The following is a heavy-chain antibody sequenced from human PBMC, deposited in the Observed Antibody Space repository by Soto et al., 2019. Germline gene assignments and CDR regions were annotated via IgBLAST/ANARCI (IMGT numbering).Heavy chain of an antibody. Sequence: RASVKVSCKASGGTFDNYVLNWVRQAPGQGLEWVGGIIPSSETTNYAQKFQGRLTLIADANIVYMELSSLRSDDTAIYYCARRHVSSIHFLRFDDWGQGTLVTVSS. V-gene: IGHV1-69*13. J-gene: IGHJ4*02. D-gene: IGHD3-3*02. CDR1: GGTFDNYV. CDR2: IIPSSETT. CDR3: ARRHVSSIHFLRFDD.